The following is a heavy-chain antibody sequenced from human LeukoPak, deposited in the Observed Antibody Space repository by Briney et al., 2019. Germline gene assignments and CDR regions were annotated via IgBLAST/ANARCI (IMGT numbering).Heavy chain of an antibody. CDR3: ARGGSFGVVIT. CDR1: GGSISSYY. V-gene: IGHV4-59*01. CDR2: IYYSGST. D-gene: IGHD3-3*01. Sequence: SETLSLTCTVSGGSISSYYWSWIRQPPGKGLEWIGYIYYSGSTNYNPSLKSRVTISVDTSKNQFSLKLSSGTAADTAVYYCARGGSFGVVITWGQGTLVTVSS. J-gene: IGHJ5*02.